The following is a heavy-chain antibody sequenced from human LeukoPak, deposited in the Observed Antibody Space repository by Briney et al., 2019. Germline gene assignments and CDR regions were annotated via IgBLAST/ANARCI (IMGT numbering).Heavy chain of an antibody. J-gene: IGHJ4*02. D-gene: IGHD3-22*01. CDR2: ISSNGGST. V-gene: IGHV3-64*01. CDR3: ARDINYYDSSGYYKDY. Sequence: PGGSLRLSCATSGFTFSSYAMHWVRQAPGKGLEYVSAISSNGGSTFYANSVKGRFTISRDNAKNTLYLQMNSLRAEDTAVYYCARDINYYDSSGYYKDYWGQGTLVTVSS. CDR1: GFTFSSYA.